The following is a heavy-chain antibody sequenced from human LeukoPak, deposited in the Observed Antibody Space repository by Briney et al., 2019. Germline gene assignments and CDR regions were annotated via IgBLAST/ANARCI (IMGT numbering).Heavy chain of an antibody. J-gene: IGHJ6*02. D-gene: IGHD6-13*01. V-gene: IGHV3-21*01. CDR3: ARAGPGDSSSWYGPRYYYYGMDV. CDR2: ISSSSSHT. Sequence: GGSLRLSCAASGFTFSTYNMNWVRQAPGKGLEWVSSISSSSSHTCYVDSVKGRFTISRDNTMNSLYLQMNSLRAEDTAVYYCARAGPGDSSSWYGPRYYYYGMDVWGQGTTVTVSS. CDR1: GFTFSTYN.